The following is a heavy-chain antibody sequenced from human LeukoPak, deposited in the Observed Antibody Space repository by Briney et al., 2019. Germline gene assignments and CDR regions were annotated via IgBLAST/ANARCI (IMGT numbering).Heavy chain of an antibody. CDR3: STYCSSTSCYLEAFDI. Sequence: SETLSLTYTVSGGSISSGGYYWSWIRQHPGKGLEWIGYIYYSGSTYYNPSLKSRVTISVDTSKNQFSLKLSSVTAADTAVYYCSTYCSSTSCYLEAFDIWGQGTMVTVSS. J-gene: IGHJ3*02. CDR2: IYYSGST. CDR1: GGSISSGGYY. D-gene: IGHD2-2*01. V-gene: IGHV4-31*03.